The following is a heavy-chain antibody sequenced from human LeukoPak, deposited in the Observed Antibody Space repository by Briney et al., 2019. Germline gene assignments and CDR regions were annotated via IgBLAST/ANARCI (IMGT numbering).Heavy chain of an antibody. J-gene: IGHJ6*02. V-gene: IGHV3-7*05. CDR2: IKQDGSEK. D-gene: IGHD2/OR15-2a*01. CDR1: GFTFSSYW. Sequence: PGGSLRLSCAASGFTFSSYWMSWVRQAPGKVLEWVANIKQDGSEKYYVDSVKGRFTISRDSAKNSLYLQVNSLRAEDAAVYYCASTTISPVGGMDVWGQGTTVTVSS. CDR3: ASTTISPVGGMDV.